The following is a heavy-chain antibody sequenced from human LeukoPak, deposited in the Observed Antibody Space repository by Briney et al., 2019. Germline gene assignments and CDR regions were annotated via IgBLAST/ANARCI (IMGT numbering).Heavy chain of an antibody. CDR3: VKDGSYKFDY. V-gene: IGHV3-74*01. CDR1: GFTFSNSW. CDR2: IKSDGIDT. J-gene: IGHJ4*02. Sequence: PGGSLRLSCAVSGFTFSNSWMHWVRQTPGKGLVWVSRIKSDGIDTLYADFVKGRFTIPRDNAKNTLYLQMNSLRAEDTAVYYCVKDGSYKFDYWGQGTLVTVSS. D-gene: IGHD1-26*01.